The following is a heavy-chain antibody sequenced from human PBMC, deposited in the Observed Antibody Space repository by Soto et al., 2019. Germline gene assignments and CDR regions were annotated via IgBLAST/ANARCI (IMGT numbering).Heavy chain of an antibody. CDR2: INAGNGNT. D-gene: IGHD2-2*01. CDR1: GYTFTSYA. J-gene: IGHJ4*02. V-gene: IGHV1-3*01. Sequence: ASVKVSCKASGYTFTSYAMHWVRQAPGQRLEWMGWINAGNGNTKYSQKFQGRVTITRDTSASTAYMELSSLRSEGTAVYYCARVSVVVPAATYFDYWGQGTLVTVSS. CDR3: ARVSVVVPAATYFDY.